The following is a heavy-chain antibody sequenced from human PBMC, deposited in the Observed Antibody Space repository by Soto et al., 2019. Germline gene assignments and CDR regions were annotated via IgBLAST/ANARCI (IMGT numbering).Heavy chain of an antibody. V-gene: IGHV3-49*03. J-gene: IGHJ4*02. D-gene: IGHD6-6*01. CDR1: GFTFGDYA. CDR3: TREGAIAACPVAYAH. Sequence: PGGSLRLSCTASGFTFGDYAMSWFRQAQGKGLEWAGFIRSKAYGGTTEYAASVKGRFTISRDDSKSIAYLQMNSLKTEDTAVYYCTREGAIAACPVAYAHWGQGTLVTVSS. CDR2: IRSKAYGGTT.